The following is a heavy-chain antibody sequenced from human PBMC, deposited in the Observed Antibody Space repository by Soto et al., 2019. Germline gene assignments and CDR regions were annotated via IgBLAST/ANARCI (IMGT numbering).Heavy chain of an antibody. D-gene: IGHD6-6*01. Sequence: SVKVSCKASGGTFSSYAISWVRQAPGQGLEWMGGIIPIFGTANYAQKFQGRVTITADKSTSTAYMELSSLRSEDTAVYYCAREAEEYSSSTLRSYFDYWGQGTLVTVSS. V-gene: IGHV1-69*06. CDR2: IIPIFGTA. CDR1: GGTFSSYA. J-gene: IGHJ4*02. CDR3: AREAEEYSSSTLRSYFDY.